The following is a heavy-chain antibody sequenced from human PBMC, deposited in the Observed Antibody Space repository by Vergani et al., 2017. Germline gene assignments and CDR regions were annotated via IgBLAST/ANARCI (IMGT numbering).Heavy chain of an antibody. CDR2: INPSGGST. Sequence: QVQLVQSGAEVKKPGASVKVSCKASGYTFTSYYMHWVRQAPGQGLEWMGIINPSGGSTSYAQKFQGRVTMTRDTSTSTVYMGLSSLRSEDTAVYYCAGAPVWFGETLKSLDYWGQGTLVTVSS. J-gene: IGHJ4*02. D-gene: IGHD3-10*01. CDR1: GYTFTSYY. V-gene: IGHV1-46*01. CDR3: AGAPVWFGETLKSLDY.